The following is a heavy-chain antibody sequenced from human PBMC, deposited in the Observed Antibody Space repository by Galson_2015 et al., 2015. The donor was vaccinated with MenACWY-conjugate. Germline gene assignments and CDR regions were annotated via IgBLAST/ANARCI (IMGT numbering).Heavy chain of an antibody. CDR2: ISDSGGST. CDR1: GFTFSSYA. CDR3: ANSRAILSYFDY. V-gene: IGHV3-23*01. D-gene: IGHD2-2*01. J-gene: IGHJ4*02. Sequence: SLRLSCAASGFTFSSYAMSWVRQAPGKGLEWVSAISDSGGSTYYADSVKGRFTISRDNSKNTLYLQMNSLRAEDTAVYYCANSRAILSYFDYWGQGTLVTVSS.